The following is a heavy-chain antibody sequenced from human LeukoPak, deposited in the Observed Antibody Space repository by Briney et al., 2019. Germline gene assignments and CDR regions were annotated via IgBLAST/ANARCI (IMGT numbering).Heavy chain of an antibody. J-gene: IGHJ4*02. CDR1: GFTFSSYS. CDR2: ISSSSSYI. D-gene: IGHD1-26*01. CDR3: ARGSIVGASTTGFDY. V-gene: IGHV3-21*01. Sequence: PGGSLRLSCAASGFTFSSYSMNWVRQAPGKGLEWVSSISSSSSYIYYPDSVKGRFTISRDNAKNSLYLQMNSLRAEDTAVYYCARGSIVGASTTGFDYWGQGTLVTVSS.